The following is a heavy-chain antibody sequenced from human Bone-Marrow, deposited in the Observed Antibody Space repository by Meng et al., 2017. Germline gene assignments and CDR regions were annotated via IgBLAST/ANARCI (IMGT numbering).Heavy chain of an antibody. J-gene: IGHJ5*02. CDR3: ARATRDYGSGSYFLLEFRFAYWFDP. CDR2: ISSSGSTI. Sequence: GGSLILSCAASGFTFSDYYMSWIRQAPGKGLEWVSYISSSGSTIYYADSVKGRFTISRDNAKNSLYLQMNSLRAEDTAVYYCARATRDYGSGSYFLLEFRFAYWFDPWGQGTLVTVSS. V-gene: IGHV3-11*04. D-gene: IGHD3-10*01. CDR1: GFTFSDYY.